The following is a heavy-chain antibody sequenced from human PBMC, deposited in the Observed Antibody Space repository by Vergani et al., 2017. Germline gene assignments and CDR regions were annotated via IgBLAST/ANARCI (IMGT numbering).Heavy chain of an antibody. V-gene: IGHV3-23*01. CDR3: AKTRGRTSCFDY. Sequence: EVQLLESGGGLVQPGGSLRLSCAASGFTFSSYAMSWVRQAPGKGLEWVSAISGSGGSTYYADSVKGGFIISRDNSKTTLYLQMNSLRAEDTAVYYCAKTRGRTSCFDYWGQGTLVTVSS. CDR2: ISGSGGST. D-gene: IGHD2-2*01. CDR1: GFTFSSYA. J-gene: IGHJ4*02.